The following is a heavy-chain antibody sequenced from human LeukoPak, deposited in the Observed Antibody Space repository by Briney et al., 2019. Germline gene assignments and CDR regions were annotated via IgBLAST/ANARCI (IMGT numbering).Heavy chain of an antibody. CDR2: IYHSGST. CDR1: GDSISSGGYY. J-gene: IGHJ4*02. Sequence: TLSLTCTVSGDSISSGGYYWSWIRQPPGKGLEWIGYIYHSGSTYYNPSLKSRVTISVDRSKNQFSLKLSSVTAADTAVYYCARGQAARGLGSPWGQGTLVTVSS. CDR3: ARGQAARGLGSP. D-gene: IGHD6-6*01. V-gene: IGHV4-30-2*01.